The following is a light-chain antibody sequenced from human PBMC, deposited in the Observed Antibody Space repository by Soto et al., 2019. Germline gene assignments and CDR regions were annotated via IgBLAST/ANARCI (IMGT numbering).Light chain of an antibody. CDR1: SSNIGNNA. J-gene: IGLJ3*02. CDR2: DNI. Sequence: VVTQPPSASGTPGQRVTISCSGTSSNIGNNAVNWYQQFPGTAPKLLIYDNIQRPSGVPDRFSGSKSGTSASLAISGLQSEDEADYYCAAWGDNLNGWVFGGGTKLTVL. CDR3: AAWGDNLNGWV. V-gene: IGLV1-44*01.